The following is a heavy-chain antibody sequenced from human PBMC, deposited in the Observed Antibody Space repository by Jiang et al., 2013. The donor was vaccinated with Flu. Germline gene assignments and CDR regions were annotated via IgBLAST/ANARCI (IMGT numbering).Heavy chain of an antibody. Sequence: VKPSETLSVTCTVSGDSINTYYWSWIRQSPGKGLECIGYIHYSGNTIYNPSFKSPVTLSIDTSKNQFSLKLTSVTAADTAVYYCASLGSGFAHFGNWGQGTLVTVSS. CDR2: IHYSGNT. J-gene: IGHJ4*02. CDR3: ASLGSGFAHFGN. V-gene: IGHV4-59*08. D-gene: IGHD6-19*01. CDR1: GDSINTYY.